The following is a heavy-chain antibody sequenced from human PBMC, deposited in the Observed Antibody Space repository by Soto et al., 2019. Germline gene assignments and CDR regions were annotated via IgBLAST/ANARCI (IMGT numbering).Heavy chain of an antibody. CDR1: GGSVSSGSYY. D-gene: IGHD3-3*01. V-gene: IGHV4-61*01. CDR2: LYYSGST. J-gene: IGHJ4*02. Sequence: SETLSLTCTVSGGSVSSGSYYWSWIRQPPGKGLEYIGYLYYSGSTNYNPSLKSRVTISVDTPKNQFSLKLTSVTAADTAIYYCARGQSFWTGYYRMPYYFDYWGQGTLVTVSS. CDR3: ARGQSFWTGYYRMPYYFDY.